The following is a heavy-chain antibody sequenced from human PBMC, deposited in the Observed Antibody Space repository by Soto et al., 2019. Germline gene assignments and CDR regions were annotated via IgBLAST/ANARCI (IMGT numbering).Heavy chain of an antibody. CDR1: GYSYTDYH. J-gene: IGHJ6*02. D-gene: IGHD2-8*01. CDR2: INPQSGGT. V-gene: IGHV1-2*04. CDR3: ARGDSTDCSNGVCPFVDNHDMDV. Sequence: ASVKVSCRASGYSYTDYHRHWVRKAPGQGLEWLGRINPQSGGTSTAQKFQGWVTMTTDTSISTASMGLTRLTSDDTAIYYCARGDSTDCSNGVCPFVDNHDMDVWG.